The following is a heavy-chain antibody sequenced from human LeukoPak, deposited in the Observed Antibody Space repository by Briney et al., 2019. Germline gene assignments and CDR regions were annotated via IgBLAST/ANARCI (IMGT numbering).Heavy chain of an antibody. D-gene: IGHD5-18*01. CDR2: ISSSSSYI. V-gene: IGHV3-21*01. Sequence: GGSLRLSCAASGFTFSSYSMNWVRQAPGKGLEWVPSISSSSSYIYYADSVKGRFTISRDNAKNSLYLQMNSLRAEDTAVYYCARDPTMVTGHYWGQGTLVTVSS. CDR3: ARDPTMVTGHY. CDR1: GFTFSSYS. J-gene: IGHJ4*02.